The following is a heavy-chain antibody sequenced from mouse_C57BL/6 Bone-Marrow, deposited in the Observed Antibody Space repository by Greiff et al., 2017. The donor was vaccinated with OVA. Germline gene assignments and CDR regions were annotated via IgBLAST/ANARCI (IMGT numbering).Heavy chain of an antibody. J-gene: IGHJ2*01. CDR3: ARDPLGSSYGYFDD. V-gene: IGHV1-80*01. Sequence: QVQLQQSGAELVKPGASVKISCKASGYAFSSYWMNWVKQRPGKGLEWIGQIYPGDGDTNYNGKFKGKATLTADKSSSTAYMQLSSLTSEDSAVYFCARDPLGSSYGYFDDWGQGTTLTVSS. D-gene: IGHD1-1*01. CDR1: GYAFSSYW. CDR2: IYPGDGDT.